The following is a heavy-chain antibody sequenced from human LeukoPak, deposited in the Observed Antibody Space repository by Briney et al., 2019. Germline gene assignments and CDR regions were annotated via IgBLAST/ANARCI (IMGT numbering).Heavy chain of an antibody. Sequence: ASVKVSCKASGYTFTGYYMHWVRHAPGQGLEWMGWINPNSGGTNYAQKFQGRVTMTRDTSISTAYMELSRLRSDDTAVYYCAREIRTGVELEYFQHWGQGTLVTVSS. CDR1: GYTFTGYY. V-gene: IGHV1-2*02. D-gene: IGHD1-7*01. CDR2: INPNSGGT. CDR3: AREIRTGVELEYFQH. J-gene: IGHJ1*01.